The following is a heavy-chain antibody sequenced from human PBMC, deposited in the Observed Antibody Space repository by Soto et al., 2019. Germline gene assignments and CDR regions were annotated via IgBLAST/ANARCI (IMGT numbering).Heavy chain of an antibody. J-gene: IGHJ6*02. V-gene: IGHV3-66*04. CDR3: ASQPPAYYYYGMDV. Sequence: PGGSLRLSCAASGFTVSSNYMSWVRQAPGKGLEWVSVIYSGGSTYYADSVKGRFTISRDNSKNTMYLQMNSLRAEDTAVYYCASQPPAYYYYGMDVWGQGTTVTVSS. CDR2: IYSGGST. CDR1: GFTVSSNY.